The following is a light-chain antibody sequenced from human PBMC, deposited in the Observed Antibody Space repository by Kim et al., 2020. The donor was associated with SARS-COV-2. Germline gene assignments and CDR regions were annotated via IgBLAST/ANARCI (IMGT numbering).Light chain of an antibody. Sequence: PGQTASLTCSGEKLGDKYTCWYQQKPGQSPVLVIYQDSKRPSGIPERFSGSNSGNTATLTISGTQAMDEADYYCQAWDSTTASYVFGTGTKVTVL. CDR1: KLGDKY. CDR3: QAWDSTTASYV. J-gene: IGLJ1*01. CDR2: QDS. V-gene: IGLV3-1*01.